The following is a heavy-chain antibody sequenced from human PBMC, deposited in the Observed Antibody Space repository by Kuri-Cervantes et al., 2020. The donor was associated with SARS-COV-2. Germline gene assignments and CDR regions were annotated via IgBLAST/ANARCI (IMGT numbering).Heavy chain of an antibody. CDR3: AKEGIASYDPLDV. V-gene: IGHV3-13*01. D-gene: IGHD6-13*01. CDR2: ITAAGAE. J-gene: IGHJ3*01. Sequence: GGSLRLSCAASGFTFSSYWMHWVRQAPGKGLVWVSAITAAGAEFHAGSVRGRFTVSRENAKTSAYLQMNSLTADDTAVYYCAKEGIASYDPLDVWGLGTMVTVSS. CDR1: GFTFSSYW.